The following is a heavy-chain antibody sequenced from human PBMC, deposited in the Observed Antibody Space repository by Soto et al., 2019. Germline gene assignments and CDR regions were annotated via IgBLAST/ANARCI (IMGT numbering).Heavy chain of an antibody. Sequence: PGGSLRLSCRASGFTFSTYSMHWVRQAPGKGLEWIGYTYDGDSANYNPSLGSRVIISVDMSKNHFSLRLGSVTAADTAVYYCARAYYDADGYSLDPWGQGTLVTVSS. CDR1: GFTFSTYS. CDR3: ARAYYDADGYSLDP. D-gene: IGHD3-22*01. J-gene: IGHJ5*02. V-gene: IGHV4-59*01. CDR2: TYDGDSA.